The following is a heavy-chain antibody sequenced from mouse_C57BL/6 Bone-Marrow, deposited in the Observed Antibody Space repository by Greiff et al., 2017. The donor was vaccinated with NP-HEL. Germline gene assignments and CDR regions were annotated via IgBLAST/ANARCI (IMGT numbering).Heavy chain of an antibody. Sequence: EVMLVESGGGLVQPGGSLKLSCAASGFTFSDYGMAWVRQAPRKGPEWVAFISNLAYSIYYADTVMGRFTISRENAKNTLYLEMSSLRSEDTAMYYCARHDGYLAYWGQGTLVTVSA. CDR2: ISNLAYSI. CDR1: GFTFSDYG. CDR3: ARHDGYLAY. D-gene: IGHD2-3*01. J-gene: IGHJ3*01. V-gene: IGHV5-15*04.